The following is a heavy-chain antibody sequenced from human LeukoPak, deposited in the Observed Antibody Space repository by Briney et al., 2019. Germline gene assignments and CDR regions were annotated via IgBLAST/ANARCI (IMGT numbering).Heavy chain of an antibody. CDR3: ARHAPAGTVVVIWYFDV. CDR1: GGSFSGYY. D-gene: IGHD3-22*01. V-gene: IGHV4-34*01. Sequence: SETLSLTCAVYGGSFSGYYWSWIRQPPGKGLEWIGEINNSGSTNYNPSLKSRDTISVDTSKNQFSLKLSSVTAADTAVYYCARHAPAGTVVVIWYFDVWGRGTLVTVSS. J-gene: IGHJ2*01. CDR2: INNSGST.